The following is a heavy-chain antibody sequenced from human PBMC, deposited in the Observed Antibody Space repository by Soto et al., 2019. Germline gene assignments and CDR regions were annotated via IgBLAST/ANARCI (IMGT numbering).Heavy chain of an antibody. CDR2: ISGSGGST. D-gene: IGHD2-15*01. CDR1: GFTFSSYA. J-gene: IGHJ4*02. V-gene: IGHV3-23*01. Sequence: GGSLRLSCAASGFTFSSYAMSWVRQAPGKGLEWVSAISGSGGSTYNADSVKGRFTISRDNSKNTLYLQSYSLRAEETAVYYGAYYPGYCCSSSCYFFYHFDYWGQGTLVTVSS. CDR3: AYYPGYCCSSSCYFFYHFDY.